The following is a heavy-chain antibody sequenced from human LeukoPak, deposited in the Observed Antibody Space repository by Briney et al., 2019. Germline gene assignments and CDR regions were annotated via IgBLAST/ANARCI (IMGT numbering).Heavy chain of an antibody. D-gene: IGHD5-12*01. V-gene: IGHV3-30-3*01. J-gene: IGHJ4*02. CDR2: ISYDGSNK. CDR3: ARDGYEGEGWGYYFDY. CDR1: GFTFSSYA. Sequence: GRSLRLSCAASGFTFSSYAMHWVRQAPGKGLEWVAVISYDGSNKYYADSVKGRFTISRDNSKNTLYLQMNSLRAGDTAVYYCARDGYEGEGWGYYFDYWGQGTLVTVSS.